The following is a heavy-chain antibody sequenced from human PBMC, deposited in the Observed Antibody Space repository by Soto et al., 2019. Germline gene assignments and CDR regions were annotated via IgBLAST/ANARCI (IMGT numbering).Heavy chain of an antibody. CDR3: ARLDYGDYEGADY. CDR2: IYYSGST. D-gene: IGHD4-17*01. Sequence: SETLSLTCTVSGGSISSYYWSWIRQPPGKGLEWIGYIYYSGSTNYNPSLKSRVTISVDTSKNQFSLKLSSVTAADTAVYYCARLDYGDYEGADYWGQGTLVTVSS. J-gene: IGHJ4*02. CDR1: GGSISSYY. V-gene: IGHV4-59*08.